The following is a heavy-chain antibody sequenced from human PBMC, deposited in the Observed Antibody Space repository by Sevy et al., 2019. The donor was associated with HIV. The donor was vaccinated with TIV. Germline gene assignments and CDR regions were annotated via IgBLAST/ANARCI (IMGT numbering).Heavy chain of an antibody. V-gene: IGHV3-23*01. CDR1: GFTFSKYS. CDR2: LSFGCGEI. D-gene: IGHD2-8*01. Sequence: GGSLRLSCAASGFTFSKYSMSWVRQPPGKGLEWVSTLSFGCGEINYADSVKGRFTISRDSSKSSVYLQMNNLGPEDTAVYYCAREGGTKPHDFWGQGTLVTVSS. J-gene: IGHJ4*02. CDR3: AREGGTKPHDF.